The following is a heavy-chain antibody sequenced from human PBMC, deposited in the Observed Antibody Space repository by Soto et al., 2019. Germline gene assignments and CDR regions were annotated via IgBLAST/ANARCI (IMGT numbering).Heavy chain of an antibody. CDR3: ARGGGYSGFASYYFSY. Sequence: QVQLQESGPGLMKPSQTLSLTCTVSGGSISGPYYWSWIRQHPGKGLEWIGYIYYSGSTYYNPSLKSRVTMSVDTSKNQFALRLRSVTAADTAVYYCARGGGYSGFASYYFSYWGQGTLVTVSS. V-gene: IGHV4-31*03. CDR1: GGSISGPYY. CDR2: IYYSGST. J-gene: IGHJ4*02. D-gene: IGHD5-12*01.